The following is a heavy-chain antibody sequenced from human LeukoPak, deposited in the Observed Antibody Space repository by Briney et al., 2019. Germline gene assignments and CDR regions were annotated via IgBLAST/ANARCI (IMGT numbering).Heavy chain of an antibody. D-gene: IGHD3-22*01. V-gene: IGHV1-18*01. CDR2: ISAYNGNT. CDR1: GYTFTSYG. J-gene: IGHJ5*02. Sequence: ASVKVSCKASGYTFTSYGISWVRQAPGQGLEWMGWISAYNGNTNYAQKLQGRVTMTTDTSTSTAYMELRSLRSDDTAVYYCARGYYYDSNGYYLPYAWGQGTLVTVSS. CDR3: ARGYYYDSNGYYLPYA.